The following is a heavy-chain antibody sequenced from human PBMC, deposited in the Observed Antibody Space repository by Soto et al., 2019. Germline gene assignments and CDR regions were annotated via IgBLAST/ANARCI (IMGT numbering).Heavy chain of an antibody. CDR3: VVGFYYFDY. J-gene: IGHJ4*02. D-gene: IGHD3-10*01. CDR1: GGSISSSSYY. V-gene: IGHV4-39*01. CDR2: IYYSGST. Sequence: SETLSLTCTVSGGSISSSSYYWGWIRQPPGKGLEWIGSIYYSGSTYYNPSLKSRVTISVDTSKNQFSLKLSSVTAADTAVYYCVVGFYYFDYWGQGTLVTVSS.